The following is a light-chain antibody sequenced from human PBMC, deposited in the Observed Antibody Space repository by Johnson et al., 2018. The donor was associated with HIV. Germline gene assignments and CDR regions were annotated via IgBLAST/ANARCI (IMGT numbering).Light chain of an antibody. Sequence: QAVLTQPPSVSAAPGQKVTISCSGSSSNIGNNYVSWYQQVPGTAPKLLIYDNNRRPSGIPDRFSGSKSGTSATLGITGLQTGDEADYYCGTWDNSLNAVFGTWTKVTVL. CDR2: DNN. J-gene: IGLJ1*01. CDR3: GTWDNSLNAV. CDR1: SSNIGNNY. V-gene: IGLV1-51*01.